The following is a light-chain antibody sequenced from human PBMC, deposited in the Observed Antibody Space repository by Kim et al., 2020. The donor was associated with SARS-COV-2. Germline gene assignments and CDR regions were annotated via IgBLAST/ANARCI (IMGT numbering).Light chain of an antibody. CDR2: EVS. J-gene: IGLJ2*01. V-gene: IGLV2-8*01. CDR3: SSYAGNNFL. CDR1: SSDVGGYNY. Sequence: QSALTQPPSASGSPGQSVTISCTGTSSDVGGYNYVSWYQQLPGKAPKLMIYEVSKRPSGVPDRFSGSKSGNTASLTVSGLQAEDEADYYCSSYAGNNFLFGGRTKLTVL.